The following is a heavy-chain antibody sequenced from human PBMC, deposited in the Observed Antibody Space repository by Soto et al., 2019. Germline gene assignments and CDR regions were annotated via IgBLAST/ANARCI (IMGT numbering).Heavy chain of an antibody. CDR2: ISAYNGNT. J-gene: IGHJ3*02. V-gene: IGHV1-18*01. CDR1: GYTFTSYG. D-gene: IGHD3-3*01. Sequence: GASVKVSCKASGYTFTSYGISWVRQAPGQGLERMGWISAYNGNTNYAQKLQGRVTMTTDTSTSTAYMELRSLRSDDTAVYYCARVMNQGITIFGVVIIPDDAFDIWGQGTMVTVSS. CDR3: ARVMNQGITIFGVVIIPDDAFDI.